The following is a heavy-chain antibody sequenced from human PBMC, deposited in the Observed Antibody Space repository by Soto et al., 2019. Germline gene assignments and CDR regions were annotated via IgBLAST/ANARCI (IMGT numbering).Heavy chain of an antibody. D-gene: IGHD3-10*01. CDR1: GFTLSSNS. V-gene: IGHV3-23*01. CDR2: ISNDGSTT. CDR3: AKWSGFGDA. J-gene: IGHJ5*02. Sequence: WGSLRLSCAASGFTLSSNSMAWVRQAPGKRLQWVSGISNDGSTTFYIDSVRGRFTISRDTSTNTLYLQMDSLRVEDTAVYFCAKWSGFGDAWGQGTLVTV.